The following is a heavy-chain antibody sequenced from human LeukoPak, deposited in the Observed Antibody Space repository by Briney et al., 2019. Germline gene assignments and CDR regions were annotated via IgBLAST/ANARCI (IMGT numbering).Heavy chain of an antibody. J-gene: IGHJ5*02. CDR3: ARALVGATTWFDP. CDR2: INPSGGST. V-gene: IGHV1-46*01. Sequence: GASVKVSCKASGYTSTSYYMHWVRQAPGQGLEWMGIINPSGGSTSYAQKFQGRVTMTRDMSTSTVYMELSSLRSEDTAVYYCARALVGATTWFDPWGQGTLVTVSS. CDR1: GYTSTSYY. D-gene: IGHD1-26*01.